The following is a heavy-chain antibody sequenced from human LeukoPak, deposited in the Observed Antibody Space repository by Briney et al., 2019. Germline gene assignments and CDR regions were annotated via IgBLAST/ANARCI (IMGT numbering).Heavy chain of an antibody. D-gene: IGHD3-3*01. Sequence: GGSLRLSCAASGFTFSRYWMTWVRQAPGKGLEWVANIKEDGSKKNYVDSVKGRFTISRGNSKNTLYLQMNSLRAEDTAVYYCARDGHYDFWSGTTSTYYYYGMDVWGQGTTVTVSS. J-gene: IGHJ6*02. CDR3: ARDGHYDFWSGTTSTYYYYGMDV. V-gene: IGHV3-7*03. CDR2: IKEDGSKK. CDR1: GFTFSRYW.